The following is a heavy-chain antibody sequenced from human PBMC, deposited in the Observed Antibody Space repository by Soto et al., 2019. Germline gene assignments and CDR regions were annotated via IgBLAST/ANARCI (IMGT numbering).Heavy chain of an antibody. V-gene: IGHV4-34*01. Sequence: SETLSLTCAVYGGSFSGYYWSWIRQPPGKGLEWIGEINHSGSTNYSPSLKSRVTISVDTSNNQFSLKLSSVTAADTAVYYCSRGKPVVVVPAAIHALGAFDIWGQGTMVTVS. CDR2: INHSGST. CDR3: SRGKPVVVVPAAIHALGAFDI. J-gene: IGHJ3*02. D-gene: IGHD2-2*02. CDR1: GGSFSGYY.